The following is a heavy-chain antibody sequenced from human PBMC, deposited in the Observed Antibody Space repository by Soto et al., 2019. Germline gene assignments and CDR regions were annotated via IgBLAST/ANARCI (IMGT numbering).Heavy chain of an antibody. D-gene: IGHD3-10*01. V-gene: IGHV1-69*13. Sequence: SVKVSCKASGGPYNSFAISWVRQSPGQGLEWIGGIIPVFGTATYAQKFKGRVTITAEESTSTAYMELSSLTSEDTAVYYCARFLGGAGSYYGGQNYNYYNGMDVWGQGTTVTVSS. CDR2: IIPVFGTA. J-gene: IGHJ6*02. CDR3: ARFLGGAGSYYGGQNYNYYNGMDV. CDR1: GGPYNSFA.